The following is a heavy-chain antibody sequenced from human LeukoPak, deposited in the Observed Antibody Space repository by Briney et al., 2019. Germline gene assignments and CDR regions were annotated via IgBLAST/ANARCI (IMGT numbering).Heavy chain of an antibody. D-gene: IGHD2-15*01. CDR3: AACYFSGGSSYSDYYYGMDV. V-gene: IGHV1-58*01. CDR1: GFTFTSSA. J-gene: IGHJ6*04. Sequence: SVKVSCKASGFTFTSSAVQWVRQARGQRLEWIGWIVVGSGNTNYAQKFQERVTITRDMSTSTAYMELSSLRSEDTAVYYCAACYFSGGSSYSDYYYGMDVWLKVSRVSV. CDR2: IVVGSGNT.